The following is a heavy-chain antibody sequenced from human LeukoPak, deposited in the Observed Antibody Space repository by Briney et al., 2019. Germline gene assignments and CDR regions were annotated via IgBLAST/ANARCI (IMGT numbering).Heavy chain of an antibody. J-gene: IGHJ4*02. CDR2: IYYSGST. Sequence: PSETLSLTCTVSGGSISSYYWSWIRQPPGRGLEWSGYIYYSGSTNYNPSLKSRVTISVDTSKNQFSLKLSSVTAADTAVYYCARGGRSSSWSEGLFDYWGQGTLVTVSS. D-gene: IGHD6-13*01. CDR1: GGSISSYY. CDR3: ARGGRSSSWSEGLFDY. V-gene: IGHV4-59*01.